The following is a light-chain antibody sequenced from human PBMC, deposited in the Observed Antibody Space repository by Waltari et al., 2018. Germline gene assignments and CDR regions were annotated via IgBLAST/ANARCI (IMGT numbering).Light chain of an antibody. CDR3: LQYGVSRT. V-gene: IGKV3-20*01. J-gene: IGKJ1*01. CDR1: QTVRNNF. Sequence: EDVLTQSPGTLSLSPGERATLSCRASQTVRNNFLAWYQLRPGQAPRLLIHSASSRATGIPDRFSGTGSGTDFTLTISRLEPEDFAVYYCLQYGVSRTFGQGTKVEIK. CDR2: SAS.